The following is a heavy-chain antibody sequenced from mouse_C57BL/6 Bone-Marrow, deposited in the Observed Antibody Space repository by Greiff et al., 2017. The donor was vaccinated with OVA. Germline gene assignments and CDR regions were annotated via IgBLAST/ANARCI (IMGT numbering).Heavy chain of an antibody. Sequence: VQLQQSGAELVRPGASVKLSCTASGFNIKDDYMHWVKQRPEQGLEWIGWIDPENGDTEYASKFQGKATITADTSSNTAYLQLSSLTSEDTAVYYCTTSYYSSYYFDYWGQGTTLTVSS. D-gene: IGHD2-5*01. CDR3: TTSYYSSYYFDY. J-gene: IGHJ2*01. CDR2: IDPENGDT. V-gene: IGHV14-4*01. CDR1: GFNIKDDY.